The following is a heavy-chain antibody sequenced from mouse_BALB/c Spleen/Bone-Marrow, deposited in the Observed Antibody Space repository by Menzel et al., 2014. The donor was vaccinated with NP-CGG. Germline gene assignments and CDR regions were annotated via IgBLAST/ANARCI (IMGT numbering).Heavy chain of an antibody. CDR1: GVDFSRYW. J-gene: IGHJ1*01. CDR2: INPDSSTI. Sequence: APGGVDFSRYWMSWVRQAPGKGLEWIGEINPDSSTINYTPSLKDKFIISRDNAKNTLHLQMSKVRSEDTALYYCALLGYYGYFYVWGAGTTVTVSS. CDR3: ALLGYYGYFYV. D-gene: IGHD2-2*01. V-gene: IGHV4-1*02.